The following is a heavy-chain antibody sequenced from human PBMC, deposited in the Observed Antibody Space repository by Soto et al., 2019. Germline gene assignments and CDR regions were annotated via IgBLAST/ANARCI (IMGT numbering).Heavy chain of an antibody. CDR2: IKHDGSEK. CDR1: GFTFSSYW. Sequence: PGGSLRLSCAASGFTFSSYWMSWVRQAPGKGLEWVANIKHDGSEKYYVDSVKGRFTISRDNSKNSLYLQMNSLRAEDTAVYYCARGWVTSGGATNTYYYYYGMDVWGQGTTVTVSS. CDR3: ARGWVTSGGATNTYYYYYGMDV. J-gene: IGHJ6*02. V-gene: IGHV3-7*01. D-gene: IGHD1-26*01.